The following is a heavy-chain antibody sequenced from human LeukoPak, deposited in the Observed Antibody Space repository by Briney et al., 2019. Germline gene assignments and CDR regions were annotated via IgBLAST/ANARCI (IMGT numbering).Heavy chain of an antibody. CDR1: GGSFSGYY. D-gene: IGHD3-10*01. J-gene: IGHJ3*02. V-gene: IGHV4-34*01. CDR2: INHSGST. Sequence: PSETLSLTCAVYGGSFSGYYWSWIRQPPGKGLEWIGEINHSGSTNYNPSLKSRVTISVDTTKNQFSLKLSSVTAADTAMYYCAREWGHYYGSGSYSYGAFDIWGQGTMVPVSS. CDR3: AREWGHYYGSGSYSYGAFDI.